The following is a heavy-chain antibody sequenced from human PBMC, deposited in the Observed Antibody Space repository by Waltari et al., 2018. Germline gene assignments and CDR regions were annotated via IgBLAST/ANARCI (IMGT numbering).Heavy chain of an antibody. V-gene: IGHV4-31*03. CDR1: GGSINSGGYY. D-gene: IGHD3-10*01. CDR2: IYNIGNT. CDR3: ATGYGSGTSFFDP. J-gene: IGHJ5*02. Sequence: QVQLQESGPGLVKPSRTLSLTCTVSGGSINSGGYYWSWFRQHPGKGLEWIGYIYNIGNTYYNPALRSRVTMSVDTSKNQFSLDLSSVTAADTAVYYCATGYGSGTSFFDPWGQGTLVTVSS.